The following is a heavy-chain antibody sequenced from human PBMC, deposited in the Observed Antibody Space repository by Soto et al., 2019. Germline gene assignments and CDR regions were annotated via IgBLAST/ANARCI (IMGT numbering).Heavy chain of an antibody. V-gene: IGHV1-24*01. CDR2: FDPEDGET. J-gene: IGHJ6*02. D-gene: IGHD7-27*01. CDR1: GYTLTELS. Sequence: QVQLVQSGAEVKKPGASVKVSCKVSGYTLTELSMHWVRQAPGKGLEWMGGFDPEDGETIYAQKFQGRVTMTEDTSTDTAYMELSSLRTEDTAVYYCAPDFTASWGSSYYGMDVWGQGTTVTVSS. CDR3: APDFTASWGSSYYGMDV.